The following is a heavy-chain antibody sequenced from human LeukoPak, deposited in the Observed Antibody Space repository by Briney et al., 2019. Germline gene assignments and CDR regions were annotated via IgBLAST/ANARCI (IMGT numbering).Heavy chain of an antibody. CDR3: ARQGTRYFDWLLGFDP. V-gene: IGHV5-51*01. CDR1: GYSFTSYW. Sequence: GASLKISCKGSGYSFTSYWIGWVRQMPGKGLEWMGIIYPGDSDTRYSPSFQGQVTISADKSISTAYLQWSSLKASDTAMYYCARQGTRYFDWLLGFDPWGQGTLVTVSS. CDR2: IYPGDSDT. D-gene: IGHD3-9*01. J-gene: IGHJ5*02.